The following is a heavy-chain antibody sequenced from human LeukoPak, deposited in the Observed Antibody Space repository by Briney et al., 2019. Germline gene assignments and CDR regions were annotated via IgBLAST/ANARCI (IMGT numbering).Heavy chain of an antibody. CDR1: TLTIGDYG. CDR3: ARDLSASWYSLGY. D-gene: IGHD6-13*01. Sequence: GGSLRLSCVASTLTIGDYGMSWVRHAPGKGLEWVSGIDWSGDATSYSDSVKGRFTISRDNAKNSLYLQMTSLRAEDTAVYYCARDLSASWYSLGYWGQGTLVTVSS. J-gene: IGHJ4*02. V-gene: IGHV3-20*04. CDR2: IDWSGDAT.